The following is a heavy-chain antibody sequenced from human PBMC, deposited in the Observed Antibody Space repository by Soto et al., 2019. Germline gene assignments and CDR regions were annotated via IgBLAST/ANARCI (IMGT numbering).Heavy chain of an antibody. D-gene: IGHD2-15*01. J-gene: IGHJ4*02. CDR3: ARDPSYCTGGSCLAFDY. CDR2: IWYDGSNK. CDR1: GFTFSNYG. Sequence: PGGSLRLSCAASGFTFSNYGMHWVRQSPGKGLEWVAVIWYDGSNKYYADSVKGRFTISRDNSKNTLYLQMDSLRDEDTAVYYCARDPSYCTGGSCLAFDYWGQGTLVTVSS. V-gene: IGHV3-33*01.